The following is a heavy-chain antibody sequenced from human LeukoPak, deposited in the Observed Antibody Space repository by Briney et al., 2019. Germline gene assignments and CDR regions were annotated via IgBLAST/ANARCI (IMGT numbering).Heavy chain of an antibody. CDR2: TSGGGDTT. V-gene: IGHV3-23*01. D-gene: IGHD2-15*01. CDR1: GFTFSYYA. CDR3: ATQWSVGGPTWNYMDV. Sequence: PGGSLRLSCAASGFTFSYYAMTWVRQAPGKGLEWVSGTSGGGDTTHYADSVKGRFTISRDNSKNMVYLQMDSLRAEDTAVYYCATQWSVGGPTWNYMDVWGKGTTVTVSS. J-gene: IGHJ6*03.